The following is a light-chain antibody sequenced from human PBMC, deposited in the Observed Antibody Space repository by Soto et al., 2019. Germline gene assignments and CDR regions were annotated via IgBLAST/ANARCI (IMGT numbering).Light chain of an antibody. J-gene: IGLJ2*01. V-gene: IGLV1-36*01. Sequence: SVLTQPPSVSEAPRQRVTISCSGSSSNIGNNAVNWYQQLPGKAPKLLIYYDDLLPSGVSDRFSGSKSGTSASLAISGLQSEAEADYYCAAWDDSLNAVVFGGGTKLTVL. CDR1: SSNIGNNA. CDR2: YDD. CDR3: AAWDDSLNAVV.